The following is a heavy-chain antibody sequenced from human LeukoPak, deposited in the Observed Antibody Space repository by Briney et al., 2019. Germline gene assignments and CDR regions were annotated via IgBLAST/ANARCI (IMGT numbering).Heavy chain of an antibody. V-gene: IGHV3-7*01. Sequence: PGGSLRLSCAASGFTFNGFWMSGVRQAPGKGLEWVANIKQDGSDIYYLGSVRGRFTISRDNAMNSLYLQMNSLRAEDTAVYYCTRDALYGDPSYYYMDVWGKGTRVTVSS. D-gene: IGHD4-17*01. J-gene: IGHJ6*03. CDR3: TRDALYGDPSYYYMDV. CDR2: IKQDGSDI. CDR1: GFTFNGFW.